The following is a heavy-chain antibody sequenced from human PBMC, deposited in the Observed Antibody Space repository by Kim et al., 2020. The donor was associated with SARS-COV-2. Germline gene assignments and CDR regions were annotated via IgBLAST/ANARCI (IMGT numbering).Heavy chain of an antibody. J-gene: IGHJ4*02. CDR1: GVTFSHAW. D-gene: IGHD3-16*01. CDR2: INAKTDDETT. CDR3: VTEGVRCFDHFDS. V-gene: IGHV3-15*01. Sequence: GGSLRLSCEASGVTFSHAWMNWVRQAPGKGLEWVGRINAKTDDETTDYAAFVKDRFIISKDDSINTVHLQMERRKSEDSALYYCVTEGVRCFDHFDSWGRRARVIVSS.